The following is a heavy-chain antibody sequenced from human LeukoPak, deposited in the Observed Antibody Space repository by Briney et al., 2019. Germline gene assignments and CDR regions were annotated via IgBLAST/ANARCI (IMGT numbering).Heavy chain of an antibody. CDR2: ISAYNGNT. D-gene: IGHD6-19*01. Sequence: ASVKVSCKTSGYTFTNYGISWVRQAPGQGLEWMGWISAYNGNTNYAQKFQDRVTMTTDTSTGTAYMELRSLRSDDTAVYYCARDIVVAGIVGYWGQGTPVTVSS. CDR3: ARDIVVAGIVGY. CDR1: GYTFTNYG. J-gene: IGHJ4*02. V-gene: IGHV1-18*01.